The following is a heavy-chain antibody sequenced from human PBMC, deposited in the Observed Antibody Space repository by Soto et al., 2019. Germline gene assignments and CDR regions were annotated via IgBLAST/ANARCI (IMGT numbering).Heavy chain of an antibody. CDR2: ISYDGGNK. J-gene: IGHJ6*02. D-gene: IGHD2-15*01. CDR1: GFTFRNYA. CDR3: ARGDREDIAVVIGVRPGEYGVDV. V-gene: IGHV3-30-3*01. Sequence: QVQLVESGGGVVQPGRSLRLSCAASGFTFRNYAMHWVRQAPGKGLECVAVISYDGGNKFYRDYVKGRFTSSRDNSKNTPYLQINSLRYEDTAVYYCARGDREDIAVVIGVRPGEYGVDVWGQGTTVTVSS.